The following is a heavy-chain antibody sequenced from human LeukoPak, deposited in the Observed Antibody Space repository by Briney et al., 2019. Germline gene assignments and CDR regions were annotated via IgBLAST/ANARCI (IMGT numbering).Heavy chain of an antibody. CDR2: MYTSGNT. Sequence: PSETLSLTCTVSGGSISSYYWSRIRQPAGKGLEWIGRMYTSGNTIYNPSLKSRATMSVDTSKNQFSLKLNSVTAADTAVYYCARFQSSSSWDYYYGLDVWGQGTTVTVSS. CDR3: ARFQSSSSWDYYYGLDV. CDR1: GGSISSYY. J-gene: IGHJ6*02. D-gene: IGHD2-2*01. V-gene: IGHV4-4*07.